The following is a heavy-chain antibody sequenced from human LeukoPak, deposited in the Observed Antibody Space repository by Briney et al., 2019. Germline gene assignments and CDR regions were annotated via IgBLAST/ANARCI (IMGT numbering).Heavy chain of an antibody. D-gene: IGHD4-17*01. CDR1: GFTFSSYE. Sequence: PGGSLRLSCAASGFTFSSYEMNWVRQAPGKGLEWVSYISSSGSTIYYADSVKGRFTISGDNAKNSLYLQMNSLRAEDTAVYYCARDMTTVTHFLYYYGMDVWGQGTTVTVSS. CDR3: ARDMTTVTHFLYYYGMDV. CDR2: ISSSGSTI. J-gene: IGHJ6*02. V-gene: IGHV3-48*03.